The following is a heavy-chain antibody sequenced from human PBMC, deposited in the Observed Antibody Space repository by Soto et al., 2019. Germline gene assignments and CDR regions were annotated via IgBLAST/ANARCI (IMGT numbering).Heavy chain of an antibody. D-gene: IGHD1-26*01. CDR1: GGSISSYY. CDR3: ARDRGAHGAPDYYCMYV. J-gene: IGHJ6*03. Sequence: QVQLQESGPGLVKPSETLYLTCTVSGGSISSYYWSLIRQPPGKGLEWIGYIYYSGSTNYNPSLKTRITISVDTSKNQFSLKRSSVTAADTAVYYCARDRGAHGAPDYYCMYVWGKGTPVTVSS. CDR2: IYYSGST. V-gene: IGHV4-59*01.